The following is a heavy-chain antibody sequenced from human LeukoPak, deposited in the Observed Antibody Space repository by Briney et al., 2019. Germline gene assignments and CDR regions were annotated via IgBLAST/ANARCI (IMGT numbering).Heavy chain of an antibody. V-gene: IGHV4-34*01. D-gene: IGHD4-17*01. CDR1: GGSFSGYY. CDR2: INHSGST. Sequence: SETLSLTCAVYGGSFSGYYWSWIRQPPGKGLEWIGEINHSGSTNYNPSPKSRVTISVDTSKNQFSLKLSSVTAADTAVYYCARGRGVTTRGRHFDYWGQGTLVTVSS. J-gene: IGHJ4*02. CDR3: ARGRGVTTRGRHFDY.